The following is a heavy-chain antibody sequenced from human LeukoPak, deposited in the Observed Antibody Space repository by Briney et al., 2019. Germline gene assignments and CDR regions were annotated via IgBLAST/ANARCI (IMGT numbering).Heavy chain of an antibody. J-gene: IGHJ4*02. CDR2: IKQDGSEK. Sequence: GGSLRLSCAASGLTFSSYWMSWVRQAPGKGLEWVANIKQDGSEKYYVDSVKGRFTISRDNAKNSLYLQMNSLRAEDTAVYYCARERRGGGPCDYWGQGTLVTVSS. V-gene: IGHV3-7*01. D-gene: IGHD1-26*01. CDR1: GLTFSSYW. CDR3: ARERRGGGPCDY.